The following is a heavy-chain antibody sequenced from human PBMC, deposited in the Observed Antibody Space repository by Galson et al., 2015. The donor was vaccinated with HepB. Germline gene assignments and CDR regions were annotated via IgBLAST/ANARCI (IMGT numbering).Heavy chain of an antibody. CDR3: TRMGDLSGYSSL. J-gene: IGHJ4*02. Sequence: LRLSCAASGFTFSGPAIHWVRQASGRGLEWIGRIGSKANSYATTYVASVGGRFTISRDDSKNTAFLQLNSLKTDDTALYYCTRMGDLSGYSSLWGQGTLVTVSS. CDR2: IGSKANSYAT. CDR1: GFTFSGPA. V-gene: IGHV3-73*01. D-gene: IGHD6-13*01.